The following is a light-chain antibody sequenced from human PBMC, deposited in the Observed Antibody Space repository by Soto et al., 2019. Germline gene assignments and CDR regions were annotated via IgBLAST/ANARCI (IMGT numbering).Light chain of an antibody. J-gene: IGKJ1*01. V-gene: IGKV3-20*01. CDR2: GAS. CDR1: QSVGGDY. Sequence: EIVLTQSPGTLSLSPGERATLSCRASQSVGGDYLAWYQQKPGQAPTLLIYGASIRAAGIPDRFSGSGSGTDFTLTIRRLEPEDFAVYYCQQYGSSPRTFGQGTKVDIK. CDR3: QQYGSSPRT.